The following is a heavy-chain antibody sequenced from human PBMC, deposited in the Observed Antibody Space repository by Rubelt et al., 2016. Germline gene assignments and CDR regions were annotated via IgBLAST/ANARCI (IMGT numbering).Heavy chain of an antibody. D-gene: IGHD3-3*02. CDR3: ARDSVGVRLAHPGGMDV. J-gene: IGHJ6*02. CDR1: GFTFSSYA. V-gene: IGHV3-30*04. CDR2: ISYDGSNK. Sequence: QVQLVESGGGVVQPGRSLRLSCAASGFTFSSYAMHWVRQAPGKGLEWVAVISYDGSNKYYADSVKGRFTISRDNSKNTLYLQMNSLRAEDTAVYYGARDSVGVRLAHPGGMDVWGQGTTVTVSS.